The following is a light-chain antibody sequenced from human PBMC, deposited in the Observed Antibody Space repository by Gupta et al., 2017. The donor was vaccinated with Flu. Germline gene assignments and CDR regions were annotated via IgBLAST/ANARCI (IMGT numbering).Light chain of an antibody. J-gene: IGLJ2*01. V-gene: IGLV2-23*01. CDR2: EGS. Sequence: SSDVGSYNLVSWYLQHPGKAPKVIIYEGSKRPSVVSKRFSGSKSGNTASLTISGLQAEDEGDYYCCSYAGNNMYVVFGGGTKWTVL. CDR1: SSDVGSYNL. CDR3: CSYAGNNMYVV.